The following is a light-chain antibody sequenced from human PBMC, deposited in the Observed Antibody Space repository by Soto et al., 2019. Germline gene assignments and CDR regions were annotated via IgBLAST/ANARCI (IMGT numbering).Light chain of an antibody. CDR2: EVT. CDR3: SSYAGNNNRYV. V-gene: IGLV2-8*01. CDR1: SSDVGGYNF. Sequence: QSALTQPPSASGSPGQSVTISCTGTSSDVGGYNFVSWYQQHPGKAPKLLIYEVTKRPSGVPDRFSGSKSGNTASLAVSGLQAEDGADYYCSSYAGNNNRYVFGTGTKVTVL. J-gene: IGLJ1*01.